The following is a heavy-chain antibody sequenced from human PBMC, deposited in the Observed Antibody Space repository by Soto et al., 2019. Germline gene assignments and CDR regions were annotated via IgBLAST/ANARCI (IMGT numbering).Heavy chain of an antibody. J-gene: IGHJ4*02. CDR1: GGSISSGGYY. V-gene: IGHV4-31*03. Sequence: ASETLSLTCIVSGGSISSGGYYWSWIRQHPGKGLEWIGYIYYSGSTYYNPSLKSRVTISVDTSKNQFSLKLSSVTAADTAVYYCAREGVCGGDCYIDYWGQGTLVTVS. D-gene: IGHD2-21*02. CDR2: IYYSGST. CDR3: AREGVCGGDCYIDY.